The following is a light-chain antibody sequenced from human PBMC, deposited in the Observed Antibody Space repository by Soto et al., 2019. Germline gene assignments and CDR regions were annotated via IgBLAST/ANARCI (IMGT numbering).Light chain of an antibody. Sequence: DIQMTQSPPTLPASAGDRVTITCRASQDISRGLAWYQQKPGKAPELLIYDVSTLQSGVPSRFSGTGSGTEFTLTISSLQPEDFATYYCQQYNAYYSFGQGTKVEIK. CDR3: QQYNAYYS. CDR2: DVS. V-gene: IGKV1-5*01. CDR1: QDISRG. J-gene: IGKJ2*03.